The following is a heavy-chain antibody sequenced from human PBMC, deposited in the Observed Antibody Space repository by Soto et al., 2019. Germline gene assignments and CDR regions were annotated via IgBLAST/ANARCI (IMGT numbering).Heavy chain of an antibody. Sequence: SGTLSLTGSVSGGSISGSYWSWIRRPPGKGLEWIAYIYDTGISGYTPSTSYNPSLKSRVTMSVDTSKSQFSLKLTSVTAADTAVYYCARGEDAFFYYGLDVWGQGITVTVSS. CDR3: ARGEDAFFYYGLDV. V-gene: IGHV4-59*01. J-gene: IGHJ6*02. CDR1: GGSISGSY. CDR2: IYDTGISGYTPST.